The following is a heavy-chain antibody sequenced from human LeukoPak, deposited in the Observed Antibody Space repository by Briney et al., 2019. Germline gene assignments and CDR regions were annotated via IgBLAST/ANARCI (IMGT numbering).Heavy chain of an antibody. V-gene: IGHV3-48*01. CDR3: ARGYSSSWRYNWFDP. CDR1: GFTFSSYS. Sequence: GGSLRLSCAASGFTFSSYSMNWVRQAPGKGLEWVSYISSSSSTIYYADSVKGRFTISRDNAKNSLYLQMNSLRAEDTAVYYCARGYSSSWRYNWFDPWGQGTLVTVSS. CDR2: ISSSSSTI. J-gene: IGHJ5*02. D-gene: IGHD6-13*01.